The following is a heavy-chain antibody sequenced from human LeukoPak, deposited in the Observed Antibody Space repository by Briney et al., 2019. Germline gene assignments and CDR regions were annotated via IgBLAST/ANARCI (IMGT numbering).Heavy chain of an antibody. V-gene: IGHV3-7*01. CDR1: GFTFSSYW. CDR2: IKQDGSEK. Sequence: GGSLRLSCAASGFTFSSYWMSWVRQAPGKGLEWVANIKQDGSEKYYVDSVKGRFTISRDNAKNSLYLQMNSLRAEDTAVYYCARARRGSGSYYNSIHWGQGTLATVSS. J-gene: IGHJ4*02. D-gene: IGHD3-10*01. CDR3: ARARRGSGSYYNSIH.